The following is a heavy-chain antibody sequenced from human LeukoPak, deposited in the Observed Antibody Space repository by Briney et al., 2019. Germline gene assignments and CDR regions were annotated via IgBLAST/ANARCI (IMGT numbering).Heavy chain of an antibody. D-gene: IGHD2-2*01. J-gene: IGHJ4*02. Sequence: ASVKVSCKASGYTFNSYGISWVRQAPGQGLEWMGWISAYNGHTNYAQKFQGRVTMTTDTSTSTAYMDLRSLRSDDTAVYFCAKDQVVPFDYWGQGTLVTVSS. CDR3: AKDQVVPFDY. CDR2: ISAYNGHT. V-gene: IGHV1-18*01. CDR1: GYTFNSYG.